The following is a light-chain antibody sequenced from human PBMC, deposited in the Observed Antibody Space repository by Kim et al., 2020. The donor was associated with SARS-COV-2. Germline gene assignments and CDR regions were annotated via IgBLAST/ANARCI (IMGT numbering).Light chain of an antibody. J-gene: IGLJ3*02. CDR1: SCNNVAGYD. CDR2: GGN. V-gene: IGLV1-40*01. CDR3: QSYDSSRSGV. Sequence: GQKSATSCTASSCNNVAGYDVQWYQQLPGTAPKLLIFGGNNRPSGVPDRFSGSKSGTSASLAITGLQAEDEADYYCQSYDSSRSGVFGGGTQLTVL.